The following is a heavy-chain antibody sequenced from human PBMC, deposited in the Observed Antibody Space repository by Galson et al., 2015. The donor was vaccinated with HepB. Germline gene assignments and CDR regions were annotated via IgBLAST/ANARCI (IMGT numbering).Heavy chain of an antibody. Sequence: SLRLSCAASGFTFSTYAMSWVRQAPGKGLEWVSGISGIDGSTYYADSVKVRFTISRDDSKNTLFLQMNSLRADDTAVYYCARQLAIDYWGQGTLVTVSS. V-gene: IGHV3-23*01. CDR3: ARQLAIDY. J-gene: IGHJ4*02. D-gene: IGHD5-12*01. CDR2: ISGIDGST. CDR1: GFTFSTYA.